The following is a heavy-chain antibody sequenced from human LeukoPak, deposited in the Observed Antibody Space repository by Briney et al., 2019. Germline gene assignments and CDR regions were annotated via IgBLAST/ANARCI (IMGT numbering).Heavy chain of an antibody. J-gene: IGHJ4*02. CDR3: AKDFMLAASLTSHDY. CDR2: ISGSGGVT. V-gene: IGHV3-23*01. Sequence: GGSLRLSCAASGFTFTSYAMTWVRQAPGKGLEWVSAISGSGGVTYYADSVKGRFTISRDNSKNTLYLKMNSLRAEDTAVYYCAKDFMLAASLTSHDYWGQGTLVTVSS. D-gene: IGHD6-13*01. CDR1: GFTFTSYA.